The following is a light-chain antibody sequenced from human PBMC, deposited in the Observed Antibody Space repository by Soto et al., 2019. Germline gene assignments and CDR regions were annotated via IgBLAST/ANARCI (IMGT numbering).Light chain of an antibody. CDR2: DVS. CDR3: SSYAGTYIV. Sequence: QSALTQPPSASGSPGQSVAISCTGTSSDVGGYDYVSWYQQHPGKAPKLMIYDVSKRPLGVPDRFSGSKSGNTASLTVSGLQAEDEADYYCSSYAGTYIVFGTGTKVTVL. CDR1: SSDVGGYDY. J-gene: IGLJ1*01. V-gene: IGLV2-8*01.